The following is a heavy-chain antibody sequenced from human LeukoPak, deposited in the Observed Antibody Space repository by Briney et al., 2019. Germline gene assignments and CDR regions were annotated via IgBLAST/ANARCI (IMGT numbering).Heavy chain of an antibody. J-gene: IGHJ4*02. CDR3: ATPVDTACLVN. V-gene: IGHV1-46*01. Sequence: SSVKGSCKASRDTFINYYMHWVRQGPGEGVEWRGIINTIGGGAYDAQRFQGRVTMTSDVHTSTFHMELSSLRSEDTAAYYCATPVDTACLVNWGQGTLVTVSS. CDR1: RDTFINYY. CDR2: INTIGGGA. D-gene: IGHD5-18*01.